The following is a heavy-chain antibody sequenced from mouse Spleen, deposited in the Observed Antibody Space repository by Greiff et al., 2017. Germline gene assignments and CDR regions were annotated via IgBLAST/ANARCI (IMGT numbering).Heavy chain of an antibody. D-gene: IGHD1-1*01. V-gene: IGHV1-19*01. CDR1: GYTFTDYY. CDR2: INPYNGGT. Sequence: EVQLQQSGPVLVKPGASVKMSCKASGYTFTDYYMNWVKQSHGKSLEWIGVINPYNGGTSYNQKFKGKATLTVDKSSSTAYMELNSLTSEDSAVYYCARTPNYYDGRFFDYWGQGTTLTVSS. CDR3: ARTPNYYDGRFFDY. J-gene: IGHJ2*01.